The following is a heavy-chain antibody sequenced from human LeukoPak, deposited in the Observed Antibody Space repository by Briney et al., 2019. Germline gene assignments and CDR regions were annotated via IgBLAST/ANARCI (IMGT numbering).Heavy chain of an antibody. Sequence: PGGSLRLSCAASGFTFDDYAMHWVRQASGKGLEWVSLISGDGGSTYYADSVKGRFTISRDNSKNSLYLQMNSLRTEDTALYYCAKDKRYSGYDPFDYWGQGTLVTVSS. D-gene: IGHD5-12*01. J-gene: IGHJ4*02. CDR3: AKDKRYSGYDPFDY. V-gene: IGHV3-43*02. CDR2: ISGDGGST. CDR1: GFTFDDYA.